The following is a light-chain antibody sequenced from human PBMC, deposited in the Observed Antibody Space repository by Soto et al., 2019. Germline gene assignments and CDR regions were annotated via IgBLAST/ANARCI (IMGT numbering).Light chain of an antibody. CDR3: QQYNTYPLT. V-gene: IGKV1-5*03. Sequence: DIPMTQSPSPLSASVGDRVTITCRASQSISPWLAWYQQKPGKAPTLLIYKASSLEGGVPSRFSGSGSGTDFNITISSLQPDDFATYYCQQYNTYPLTFGGGTTVEIK. CDR2: KAS. J-gene: IGKJ4*01. CDR1: QSISPW.